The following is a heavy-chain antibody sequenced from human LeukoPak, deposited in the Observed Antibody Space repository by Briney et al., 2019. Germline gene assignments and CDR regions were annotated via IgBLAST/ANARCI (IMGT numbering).Heavy chain of an antibody. D-gene: IGHD6-13*01. CDR2: IYYSGST. CDR1: GGSISSYY. V-gene: IGHV4-59*01. Sequence: NASETLSLTCTVSGGSISSYYWSWIRQPPGKGLEWIGYIYYSGSTNYNPSLKSRVTISVDTSKNQFSLKLSSVTAADTAVYYCAREAIAAAGKGGYYYCYGMDVWGQGTTVTVSS. J-gene: IGHJ6*02. CDR3: AREAIAAAGKGGYYYCYGMDV.